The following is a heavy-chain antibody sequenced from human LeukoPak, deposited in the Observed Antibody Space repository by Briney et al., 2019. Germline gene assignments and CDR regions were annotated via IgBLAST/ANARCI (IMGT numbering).Heavy chain of an antibody. CDR3: AILNIVVVTAIFDY. CDR2: IIPIFGTA. V-gene: IGHV1-69*06. J-gene: IGHJ4*02. D-gene: IGHD2-21*02. Sequence: SVKVSCKASGGTFSNYAIRWVRQAPGQGLEWMGGIIPIFGTANYAQKFQGRVTITADKSTSTAYMELSSLRSEDTAVYYCAILNIVVVTAIFDYWGQGTLVTVSS. CDR1: GGTFSNYA.